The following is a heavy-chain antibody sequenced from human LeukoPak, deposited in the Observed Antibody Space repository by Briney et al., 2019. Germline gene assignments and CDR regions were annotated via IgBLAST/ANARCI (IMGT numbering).Heavy chain of an antibody. Sequence: PGGSLRLSCAASGSTFSNYWMSWVRQAPGSGLGWVANIKQDGSAKSYADSVKGRFTISRDNAKNSLYLQMNSLRAEDTAVYYCATCSSGSCYSGYWGQGTLVTVSS. D-gene: IGHD2-15*01. J-gene: IGHJ4*02. V-gene: IGHV3-7*03. CDR1: GSTFSNYW. CDR3: ATCSSGSCYSGY. CDR2: IKQDGSAK.